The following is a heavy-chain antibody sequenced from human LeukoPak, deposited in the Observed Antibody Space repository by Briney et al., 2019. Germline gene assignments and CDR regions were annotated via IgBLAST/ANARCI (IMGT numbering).Heavy chain of an antibody. CDR3: AREFTKYAFDI. CDR2: IYYSGST. Sequence: SVTLSLTCTVSGGSISSYYWSWIRQPPGKGLEWIGYIYYSGSTNYNPSLKSRVTISVDTSKNQFSLKLSSVTAADTAVYYCAREFTKYAFDIWGQGTMVTVSS. D-gene: IGHD2-2*01. J-gene: IGHJ3*02. CDR1: GGSISSYY. V-gene: IGHV4-59*01.